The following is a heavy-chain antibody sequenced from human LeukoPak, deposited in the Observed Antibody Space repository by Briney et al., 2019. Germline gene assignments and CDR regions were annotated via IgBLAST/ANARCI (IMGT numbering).Heavy chain of an antibody. D-gene: IGHD2-15*01. CDR1: GFTFSSYS. CDR2: MSSSSSTI. J-gene: IGHJ5*02. Sequence: GGSLRLSCAASGFTFSSYSMNWVRQAPGKGLEWVSYMSSSSSTIYYADSVKGRFTISRDNAKNSLYLQMNSLRAEDTAVYYCARGWSVVAATRFDPWGQGTLVTVSS. V-gene: IGHV3-48*01. CDR3: ARGWSVVAATRFDP.